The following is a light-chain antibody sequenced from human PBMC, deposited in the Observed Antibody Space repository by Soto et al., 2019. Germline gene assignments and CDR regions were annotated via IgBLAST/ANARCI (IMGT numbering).Light chain of an antibody. CDR1: QSISSY. Sequence: DIQMTQSPSSLSASVGDRVTITCRASQSISSYLNWYQQKPGKAPKLLIYAASSLQSGVPSRFSGSGSGTDFTLTISSLQAEDFATYYCQEGITFGPGTKVDIK. V-gene: IGKV1-39*01. CDR2: AAS. J-gene: IGKJ3*01. CDR3: QEGIT.